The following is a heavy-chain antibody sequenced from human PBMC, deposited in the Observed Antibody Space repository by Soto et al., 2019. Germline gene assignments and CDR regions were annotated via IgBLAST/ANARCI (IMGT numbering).Heavy chain of an antibody. J-gene: IGHJ6*03. CDR1: GGFISSYY. V-gene: IGHV4-59*01. CDR2: IYYSGST. CDR3: ARVQTVLYSSYYYYYMDV. Sequence: SETLSLTCTVSGGFISSYYWTWIRQPPGKGLEWMGYIYYSGSTNYNPSLKSRVTISVDTSKNQFSLKLSSVTAADTAVYYCARVQTVLYSSYYYYYMDVWGKGTTVTVSS. D-gene: IGHD6-13*01.